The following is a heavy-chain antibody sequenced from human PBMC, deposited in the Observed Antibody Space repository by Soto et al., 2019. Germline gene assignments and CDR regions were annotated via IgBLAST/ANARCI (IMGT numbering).Heavy chain of an antibody. V-gene: IGHV3-7*01. CDR2: IKQDGSEK. CDR1: GLTFSSYW. CDR3: ARDIAAARPSDY. D-gene: IGHD6-13*01. Sequence: GGSLRLSCAASGLTFSSYWMSWVRQAPGKGLEWVANIKQDGSEKYYVDSVKGRFTISRDNAKNSLYLQMNSLRAEDTAVYYCARDIAAARPSDYWGQGTLVTVSS. J-gene: IGHJ4*02.